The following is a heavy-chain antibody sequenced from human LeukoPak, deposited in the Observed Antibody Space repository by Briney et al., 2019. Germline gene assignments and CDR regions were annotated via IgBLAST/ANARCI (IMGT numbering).Heavy chain of an antibody. V-gene: IGHV4-30-2*01. Sequence: SETLSLTCTVSGGSISSGGYYWSWIRQPPGKGLEWIGYIYHSGSTYYNPSLKSRVTISVGRSKNQFSLKLSSVTAADTAVYYCATRFATVTTLAPYDYWGQGTLVTVSS. CDR1: GGSISSGGYY. CDR2: IYHSGST. D-gene: IGHD4-17*01. CDR3: ATRFATVTTLAPYDY. J-gene: IGHJ4*02.